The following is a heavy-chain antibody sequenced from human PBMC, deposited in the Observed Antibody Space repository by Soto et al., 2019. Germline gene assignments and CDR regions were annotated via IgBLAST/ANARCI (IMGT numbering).Heavy chain of an antibody. CDR2: IHYSGDT. V-gene: IGHV4-59*12. J-gene: IGHJ6*02. CDR3: VRSDPNTKFGVNAPRGMDV. D-gene: IGHD3-3*01. CDR1: GASISSDY. Sequence: SETLSLTCTVSGASISSDYWSWVRQPPGRGLEWIAYIHYSGDTNHNPSLKSRVTISIDTSKNQFSLRLSSVTAADTAVYYCVRSDPNTKFGVNAPRGMDVWGLGTTVTVSS.